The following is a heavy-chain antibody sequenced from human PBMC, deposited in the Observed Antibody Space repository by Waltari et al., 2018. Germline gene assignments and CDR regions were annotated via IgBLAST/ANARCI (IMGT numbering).Heavy chain of an antibody. Sequence: EVQLVATGGGLLQPGWSLRLSCPPSDFTVSNNYLAWVPQAPGKGLECVSIIHVSDNAYYADSVKGRFTISRDNSKNTLFLQMNSLKVEDTAIYYCACGFSNDGAYLFYWGQGTLVTVSS. CDR1: DFTVSNNY. CDR3: ACGFSNDGAYLFY. D-gene: IGHD2-8*01. CDR2: IHVSDNA. J-gene: IGHJ4*02. V-gene: IGHV3-53*02.